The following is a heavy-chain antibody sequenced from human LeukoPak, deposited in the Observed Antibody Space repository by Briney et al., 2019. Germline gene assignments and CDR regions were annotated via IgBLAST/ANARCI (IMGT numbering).Heavy chain of an antibody. D-gene: IGHD6-19*01. J-gene: IGHJ4*02. CDR3: ARDPEEYSGWSHNPQYYFDY. Sequence: GGSRSLSLEAPGLTFGSYGMPRVRQAPGKGLGWVAVIGYDGSNKYYADSVKGRFTISRDNSKNTLYLQMNSLRAEDTAVYFCARDPEEYSGWSHNPQYYFDYWGQGTLVTVSS. CDR1: GLTFGSYG. CDR2: IGYDGSNK. V-gene: IGHV3-33*01.